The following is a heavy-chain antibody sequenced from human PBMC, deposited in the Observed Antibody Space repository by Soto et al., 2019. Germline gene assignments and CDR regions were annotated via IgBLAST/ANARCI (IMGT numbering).Heavy chain of an antibody. J-gene: IGHJ6*02. V-gene: IGHV3-30-3*01. CDR3: ARDYYDSSGYPHYYGMDV. D-gene: IGHD3-22*01. Sequence: GGSLRLSCAASGFTFSSYAMHWVRQAPGKGLEWVAVISYDGSNKYYADSVKGRFTISRDNSKNTLYLQMNSLRAEDTAVYYCARDYYDSSGYPHYYGMDVWGQGTTVTVSS. CDR2: ISYDGSNK. CDR1: GFTFSSYA.